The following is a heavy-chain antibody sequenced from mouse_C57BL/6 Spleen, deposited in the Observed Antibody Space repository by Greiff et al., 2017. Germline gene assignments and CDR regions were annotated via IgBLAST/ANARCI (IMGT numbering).Heavy chain of an antibody. CDR3: AMGDGYYGFAY. D-gene: IGHD2-3*01. J-gene: IGHJ3*01. CDR2: IYPGDGDT. V-gene: IGHV1-80*01. CDR1: GYAFSSYW. Sequence: QVQLQQSGAELVKPGASVKISCKASGYAFSSYWMNWVQQRPGKGLEWIGQIYPGDGDTNYNQKFKGKATLTVDKSSSTAYMQLSSLTSEDAAVXYCAMGDGYYGFAYWGQGTLVTVSA.